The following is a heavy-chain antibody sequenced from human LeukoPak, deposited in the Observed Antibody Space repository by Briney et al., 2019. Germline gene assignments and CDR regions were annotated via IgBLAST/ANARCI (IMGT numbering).Heavy chain of an antibody. D-gene: IGHD1-26*01. J-gene: IGHJ4*02. CDR1: GGSISSYN. V-gene: IGHV4-59*08. CDR2: IYCRGCT. Sequence: SETLSLTCTVSGGSISSYNWSSIRQPPGKGLECIGYIYCRGCTNYNPSLKSRVTISVDTSKNQFSLNLSSVTAADTAVYYCARQVVGAPFDNWGQGTLVTVSS. CDR3: ARQVVGAPFDN.